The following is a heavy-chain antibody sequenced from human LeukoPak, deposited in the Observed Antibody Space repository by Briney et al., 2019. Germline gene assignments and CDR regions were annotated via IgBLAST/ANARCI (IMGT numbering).Heavy chain of an antibody. J-gene: IGHJ6*03. D-gene: IGHD5-12*01. CDR3: ARGGLRYYYYMDV. Sequence: SETLSLTCTVSGGSISSYYWSWIRQPPGKGLEWIGYIYYSGSTNYNPSLKSRVTISLYTSKNQFSLKLSSVTAADTAVYYCARGGLRYYYYMDVWGKGTTVTISS. CDR2: IYYSGST. V-gene: IGHV4-59*01. CDR1: GGSISSYY.